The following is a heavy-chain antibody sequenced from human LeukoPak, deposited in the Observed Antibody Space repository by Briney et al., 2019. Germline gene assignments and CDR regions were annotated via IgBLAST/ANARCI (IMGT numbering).Heavy chain of an antibody. Sequence: PGGSLRLSCAASGFTVSSNYMSWVRQAPGKGLEWVSVIYSGGSTYYTDSVKGRFTISRDNSKNTLYLQMNSLRAEDTAVYYCARDGPYCSSTSCWGQGTTVTVSS. CDR2: IYSGGST. J-gene: IGHJ6*02. D-gene: IGHD2-2*01. CDR1: GFTVSSNY. V-gene: IGHV3-66*01. CDR3: ARDGPYCSSTSC.